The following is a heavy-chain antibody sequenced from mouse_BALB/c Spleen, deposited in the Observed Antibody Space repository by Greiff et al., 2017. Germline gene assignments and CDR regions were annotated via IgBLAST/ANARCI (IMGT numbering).Heavy chain of an antibody. Sequence: QVQLQQPGAELVKPGASVKLSCKASGYTFTSYWMHWVKQRPGQGLEWIGEIDPSDSYTNYNQKFKGKATLTVDKSSSTAYMQLSSLTSEDSAVYYCARPGYYDYDEGQYYYAMDYWGQGTSVTVSS. CDR2: IDPSDSYT. V-gene: IGHV1-69*02. D-gene: IGHD2-4*01. J-gene: IGHJ4*01. CDR1: GYTFTSYW. CDR3: ARPGYYDYDEGQYYYAMDY.